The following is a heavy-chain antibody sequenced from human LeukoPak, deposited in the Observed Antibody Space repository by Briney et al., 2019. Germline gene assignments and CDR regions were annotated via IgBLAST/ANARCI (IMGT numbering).Heavy chain of an antibody. CDR3: AKLSWYYYDSSGYL. V-gene: IGHV3-30*18. J-gene: IGHJ4*02. CDR2: ISYDGSNR. D-gene: IGHD3-22*01. Sequence: GGSLRLSCAASGFTFSSYGMHWVRQAPGKGLEWVALISYDGSNRYYADSVKGRFTISRDNSKNTLYLQMNSLRAEDTAVYYCAKLSWYYYDSSGYLWGQGTLVTGSS. CDR1: GFTFSSYG.